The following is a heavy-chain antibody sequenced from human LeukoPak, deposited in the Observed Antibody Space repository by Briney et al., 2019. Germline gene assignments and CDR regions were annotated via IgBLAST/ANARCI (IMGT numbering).Heavy chain of an antibody. V-gene: IGHV4-39*07. D-gene: IGHD1-26*01. Sequence: SETLSLTCTVSGGSISSSSYYWGWIRQPPGKGLEWIGSIYYSGSTYYNPSLKSRVTISVDTSKNQFSLKLSSMTAADTAVYYCAIYSGSYGANWFDPWGQGTLVTVSS. CDR2: IYYSGST. CDR3: AIYSGSYGANWFDP. CDR1: GGSISSSSYY. J-gene: IGHJ5*02.